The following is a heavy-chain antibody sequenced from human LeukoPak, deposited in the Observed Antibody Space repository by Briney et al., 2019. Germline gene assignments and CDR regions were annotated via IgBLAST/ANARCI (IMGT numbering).Heavy chain of an antibody. D-gene: IGHD3-22*01. CDR2: INHSGST. J-gene: IGHJ1*01. V-gene: IGHV4-34*01. CDR3: ARGARIWYYDSSGYPEYFQH. CDR1: GGSFSGYY. Sequence: SETLSLTCAVYGGSFSGYYWSWIRQPPGKGLEWIGEINHSGSTNYNPPLKSRVTISVDTSKNQFSLKLSSVTAADTAVYYCARGARIWYYDSSGYPEYFQHWGQGTLVTVSS.